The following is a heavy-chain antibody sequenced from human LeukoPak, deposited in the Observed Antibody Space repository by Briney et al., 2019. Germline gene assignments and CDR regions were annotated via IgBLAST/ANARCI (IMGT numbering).Heavy chain of an antibody. CDR2: ISGSGGST. V-gene: IGHV3-23*01. CDR1: GFTFSSYA. J-gene: IGHJ4*02. Sequence: PGRSLRLSCAASGFTFSSYAMSWVRQAPGKGLEWVSAISGSGGSTYYADSVKGRFTISRDNSKNTLYLQMNSLRAEDTAVYYCAKDLYNYYDSTGPGFDYWGQGTLVTVSS. CDR3: AKDLYNYYDSTGPGFDY. D-gene: IGHD3-22*01.